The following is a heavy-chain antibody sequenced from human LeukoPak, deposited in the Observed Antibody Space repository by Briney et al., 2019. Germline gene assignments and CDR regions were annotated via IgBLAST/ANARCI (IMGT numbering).Heavy chain of an antibody. D-gene: IGHD1-26*01. CDR2: IIPILGIA. V-gene: IGHV1-69*02. Sequence: SVKVSCKASGGTFSSYTISWVRQAPGQGLEWMGRIIPILGIANYAQKFQGRVAITADKSTSTAYMELSSLRSEDTAVYYCARLILVGATTDYWGQGTLVTVSS. CDR1: GGTFSSYT. J-gene: IGHJ4*02. CDR3: ARLILVGATTDY.